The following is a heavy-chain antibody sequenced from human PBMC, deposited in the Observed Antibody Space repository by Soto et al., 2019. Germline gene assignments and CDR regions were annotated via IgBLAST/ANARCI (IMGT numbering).Heavy chain of an antibody. V-gene: IGHV3-23*01. J-gene: IGHJ6*03. CDR3: VKDHTQGYYYMDV. CDR2: ISGSGGTT. Sequence: EVQLLESGGGLVQPGGSLRLSCAASGFTFSSYDMSWVRQAPGKGLEWVSVISGSGGTTYYADSVKGRFTISRDNSKNTLYLQMTSLRAEDTAVYYCVKDHTQGYYYMDVWGKGTTVTVSS. CDR1: GFTFSSYD.